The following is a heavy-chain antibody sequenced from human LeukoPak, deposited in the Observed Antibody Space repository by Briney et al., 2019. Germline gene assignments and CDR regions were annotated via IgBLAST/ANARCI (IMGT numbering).Heavy chain of an antibody. CDR3: ARGEGSYYASEYFQH. CDR2: IRSKANSYAT. Sequence: GGSLRLSCAASGFTFSGSAMHWVRQASGKGLEWVGRIRSKANSYATAYAASVEGRFTISRDDSKNTAYLQMNSLRAEDTAVYYCARGEGSYYASEYFQHWGQGTLVTVSS. D-gene: IGHD1-26*01. J-gene: IGHJ1*01. CDR1: GFTFSGSA. V-gene: IGHV3-73*01.